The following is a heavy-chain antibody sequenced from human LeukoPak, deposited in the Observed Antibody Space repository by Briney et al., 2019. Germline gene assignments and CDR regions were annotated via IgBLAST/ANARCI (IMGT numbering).Heavy chain of an antibody. CDR3: ARDSRYDILTGPLDY. D-gene: IGHD3-9*01. CDR1: GFTFSSYG. V-gene: IGHV3-33*01. J-gene: IGHJ4*02. CDR2: IWYDGSNK. Sequence: GGSLRLSCAASGFTFSSYGMHWVCQAPGKGLEWVAVIWYDGSNKYYADSVKGRFTISRDNSKNTLYLQMNSLRAEDTAVYYCARDSRYDILTGPLDYWGQGTLVTVSS.